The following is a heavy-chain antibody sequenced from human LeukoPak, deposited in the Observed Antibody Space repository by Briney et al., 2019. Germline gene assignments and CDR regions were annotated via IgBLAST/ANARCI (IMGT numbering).Heavy chain of an antibody. CDR3: AKDLDSVVRGISVF. J-gene: IGHJ4*02. Sequence: GGSLRLSCAASGFTFCSYAMNWVRPPPGEGLESVSAIGGSGGSTYYEGSVKLRFAISRDSFKNTLFLQVSSLRAEDTGMYYCAKDLDSVVRGISVFWGQGILVTVSS. V-gene: IGHV3-23*01. CDR2: IGGSGGST. CDR1: GFTFCSYA. D-gene: IGHD3-10*01.